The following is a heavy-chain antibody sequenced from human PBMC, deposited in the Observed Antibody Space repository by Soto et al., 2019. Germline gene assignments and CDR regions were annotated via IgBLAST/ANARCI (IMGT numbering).Heavy chain of an antibody. J-gene: IGHJ1*01. D-gene: IGHD3-22*01. CDR1: GFTVSSNY. CDR3: ARGYYDSSGYSAEYFQH. Sequence: LSLTCAASGFTVSSNYMSWVRQAPGKGLEWVSVIYSGGSTYYADSVKGRFTISRDNSKNTLYLQMNSLRAEDTAVYYCARGYYDSSGYSAEYFQHWGQGTLVTVSS. V-gene: IGHV3-66*01. CDR2: IYSGGST.